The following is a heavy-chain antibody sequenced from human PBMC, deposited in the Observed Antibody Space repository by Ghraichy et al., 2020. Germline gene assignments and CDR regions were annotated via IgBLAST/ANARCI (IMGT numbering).Heavy chain of an antibody. V-gene: IGHV5-51*01. Sequence: GGSLNISCKGSGYSFSSYWIAWVRQMPGKGLEWMGIIYPGDSDTRYSPSFQGQVTISADKSINTAYLQWSSLKASYTAMYYCATPSQSSGNSGYYYYGMDVWGQGTTVTVSS. CDR2: IYPGDSDT. CDR1: GYSFSSYW. CDR3: ATPSQSSGNSGYYYYGMDV. J-gene: IGHJ6*02. D-gene: IGHD4-23*01.